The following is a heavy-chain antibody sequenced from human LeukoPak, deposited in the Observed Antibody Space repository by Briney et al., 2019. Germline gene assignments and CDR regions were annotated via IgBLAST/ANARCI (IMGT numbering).Heavy chain of an antibody. D-gene: IGHD2-21*02. CDR3: AKDAVVTAIPYYFSYYGIDV. CDR2: NSGSGGST. Sequence: GGSLRLSRAASGFTFSSFAMSWVRPAPRKGLEWVSANSGSGGSTYYAHSVKGRFTNHRDNSKNTLYLQMDRLRARSTPVFKCAKDAVVTAIPYYFSYYGIDVWGQGTTVTVSS. J-gene: IGHJ6*02. CDR1: GFTFSSFA. V-gene: IGHV3-23*01.